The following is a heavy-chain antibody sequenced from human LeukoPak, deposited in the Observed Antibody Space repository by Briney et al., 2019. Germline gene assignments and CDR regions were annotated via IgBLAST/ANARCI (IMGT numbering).Heavy chain of an antibody. CDR3: ARSKAVGGLYYYGMDV. V-gene: IGHV4-34*01. J-gene: IGHJ6*02. CDR1: GGSFSGYY. D-gene: IGHD3-16*01. Sequence: SETLSLTCAVYGGSFSGYYWSWIRQPPGKGLEWTGEINHSGSTNYNPSLKSRVTISVDTSKNQFSLKLSSVTAADTAVYYCARSKAVGGLYYYGMDVWGQGTTVTVSS. CDR2: INHSGST.